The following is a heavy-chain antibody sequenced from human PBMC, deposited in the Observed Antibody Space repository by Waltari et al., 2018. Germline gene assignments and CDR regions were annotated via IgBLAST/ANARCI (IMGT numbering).Heavy chain of an antibody. J-gene: IGHJ4*02. Sequence: QVQLQESGPGLVKPSETLSLTCTVSGDSISSGFYWGWIRQPPWKGLEWIGSMYHSGTTYYQPSLNSRVTISVDTPKNQFSLRLNSVTAADTAVYYCARDRGSGTSEFDYWGQGALVTVPS. D-gene: IGHD1-26*01. V-gene: IGHV4-38-2*02. CDR3: ARDRGSGTSEFDY. CDR1: GDSISSGFY. CDR2: MYHSGTT.